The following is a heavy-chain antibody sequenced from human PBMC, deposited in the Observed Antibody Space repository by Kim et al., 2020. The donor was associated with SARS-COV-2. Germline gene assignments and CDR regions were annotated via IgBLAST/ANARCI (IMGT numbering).Heavy chain of an antibody. V-gene: IGHV1-2*06. CDR3: ARPVTLRYSSGHEFDP. D-gene: IGHD6-19*01. CDR1: GYTFTGYY. Sequence: ASVKVSCKASGYTFTGYYMHWVRQAPGQWLEWMGRINPNSGGTNYAQKFQGRVTMTRDTSISTAYMELSRLRSDDTAVYYCARPVTLRYSSGHEFDPWGQGTLVTVSS. J-gene: IGHJ5*02. CDR2: INPNSGGT.